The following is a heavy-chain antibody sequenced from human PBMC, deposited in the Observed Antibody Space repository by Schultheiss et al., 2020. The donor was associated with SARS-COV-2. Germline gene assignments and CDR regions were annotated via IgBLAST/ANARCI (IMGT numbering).Heavy chain of an antibody. D-gene: IGHD3-22*01. CDR3: ARRGYYDSSGDDY. CDR1: GYSFTNYW. CDR2: IYPGDSDT. Sequence: GESLKISCKGSGYSFTNYWIGWVRQMPGKGLEWMGIIYPGDSDTRYSPSFQGQVTISAVKSNSTAYLQWSSLKASDTAMYYCARRGYYDSSGDDYWGQGTLVTVS. J-gene: IGHJ4*02. V-gene: IGHV5-51*01.